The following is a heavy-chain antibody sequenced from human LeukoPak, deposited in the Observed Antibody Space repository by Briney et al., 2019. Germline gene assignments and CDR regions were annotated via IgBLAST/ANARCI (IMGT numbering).Heavy chain of an antibody. J-gene: IGHJ5*02. CDR2: TRFDDSYK. CDR1: GFSFSSSG. V-gene: IGHV3-30*02. CDR3: AKSLAGITWFDP. D-gene: IGHD6-19*01. Sequence: GGSLRLPCAVSGFSFSSSGMHWVRQAPGKGPEWVAFTRFDDSYKAYGDSVKGRFTISRDNSKNTLYLQMDSLRSDDTAVYYCAKSLAGITWFDPWGQGTLVTVSS.